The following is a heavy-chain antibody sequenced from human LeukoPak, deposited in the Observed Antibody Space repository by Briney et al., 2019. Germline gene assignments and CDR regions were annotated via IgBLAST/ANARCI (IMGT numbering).Heavy chain of an antibody. Sequence: GGSLRLSCAASGFTFSSYAMHWVRQAPGKGLEGVAVISNDGSNKYYADSVKGRFTISRDNSKNTLYLQMNSLRPEDTAVYYCAKVHLYSFTPPFDYWGQGTLVTVSS. CDR2: ISNDGSNK. D-gene: IGHD2-21*01. CDR3: AKVHLYSFTPPFDY. J-gene: IGHJ4*02. V-gene: IGHV3-30*18. CDR1: GFTFSSYA.